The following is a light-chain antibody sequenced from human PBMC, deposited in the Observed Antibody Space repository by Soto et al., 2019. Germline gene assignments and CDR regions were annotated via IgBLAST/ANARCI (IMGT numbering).Light chain of an antibody. V-gene: IGLV2-8*01. J-gene: IGLJ2*01. Sequence: QSALTQPPSASGSPGQSVTISCTGTSSDIGGYDYVSWFQHHPGRAPKLMIYELTKRPSGVPDRFSGSRSGNTASLTVSGLQAEDEADYYCSSYAGSNNVIFGGGTMLTVL. CDR2: ELT. CDR1: SSDIGGYDY. CDR3: SSYAGSNNVI.